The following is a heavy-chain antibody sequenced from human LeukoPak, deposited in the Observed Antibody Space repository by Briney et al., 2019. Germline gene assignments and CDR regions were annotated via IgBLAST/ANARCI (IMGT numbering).Heavy chain of an antibody. Sequence: TGGSLRLSCAASGFTFSTYAMSWVRQAPGKGLEWVSHFSGSGSTIYYADSMRGRFTISRDNSKNPLYLQMNRLRAEDTAVYYCAKSDCGGDCHLLDYWGQGTLVTVSS. V-gene: IGHV3-23*01. J-gene: IGHJ4*02. CDR1: GFTFSTYA. CDR3: AKSDCGGDCHLLDY. CDR2: FSGSGSTI. D-gene: IGHD2-21*02.